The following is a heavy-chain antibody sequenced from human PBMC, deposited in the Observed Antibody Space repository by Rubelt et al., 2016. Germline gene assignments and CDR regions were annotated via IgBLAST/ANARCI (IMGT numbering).Heavy chain of an antibody. CDR2: YSGST. CDR3: ARLRDGGSCYYDY. D-gene: IGHD2-15*01. Sequence: YSGSTYYNPSLKSRVTISVDASKNQFSLKLSSVTAADTAVYYCARLRDGGSCYYDYWGQGTLVTVSS. V-gene: IGHV4-39*01. J-gene: IGHJ4*02.